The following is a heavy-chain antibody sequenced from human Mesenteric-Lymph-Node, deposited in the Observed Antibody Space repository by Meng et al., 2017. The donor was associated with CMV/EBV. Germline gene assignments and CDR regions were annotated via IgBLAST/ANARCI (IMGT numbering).Heavy chain of an antibody. CDR3: VSNRGY. CDR2: IKEDGSEK. J-gene: IGHJ4*02. D-gene: IGHD3-10*01. V-gene: IGHV3-7*01. CDR1: GFTFTSYW. Sequence: GGSLRLSCAASGFTFTSYWMLCVRQAPGRGLEWVATIKEDGSEKFYVDSVKGRFTFSRDNAQSSVFLQMDSLRVEDTAVYYCVSNRGYWGQGTPVTVSS.